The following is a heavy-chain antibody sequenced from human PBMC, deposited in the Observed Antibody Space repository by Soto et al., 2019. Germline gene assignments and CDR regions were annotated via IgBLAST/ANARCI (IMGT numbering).Heavy chain of an antibody. D-gene: IGHD3-10*01. CDR1: GFTFTAYS. CDR3: ARGYSGP. Sequence: GGSLRLSCAASGFTFTAYSMSWVRQAPGKGLEWVSSISSSRPRIYYADSVKGRFTISRDNTKKSLYLQMNSLRAEDTAVYYCARGYSGPWGQGTLVTVSS. V-gene: IGHV3-21*01. J-gene: IGHJ5*02. CDR2: ISSSRPRI.